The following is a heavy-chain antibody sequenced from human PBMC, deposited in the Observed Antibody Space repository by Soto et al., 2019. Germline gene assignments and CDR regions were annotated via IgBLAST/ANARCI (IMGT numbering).Heavy chain of an antibody. Sequence: QVQLVESGGGVVQPGRSLRLSCAASGFTFSSYAMHWVRQAPGKGLEWVAVISYDGSNKYYADSVKGRFTISRDNSKNTLYLQMNSLRGEDTAVYYWARDRLDGVVTAAILAYWGQGTLVTVSS. CDR2: ISYDGSNK. CDR1: GFTFSSYA. J-gene: IGHJ4*02. D-gene: IGHD2-2*02. CDR3: ARDRLDGVVTAAILAY. V-gene: IGHV3-30-3*01.